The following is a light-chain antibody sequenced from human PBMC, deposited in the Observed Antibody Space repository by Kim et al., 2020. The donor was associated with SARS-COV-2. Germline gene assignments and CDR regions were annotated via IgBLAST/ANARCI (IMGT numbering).Light chain of an antibody. CDR1: KLGDKY. CDR2: QDS. Sequence: SYELTQPPSVSVSPGQTASITCSGDKLGDKYACWYQQKPGQSPVLVIYQDSKRPSGIPERVSGSNSGNTATLTISGTQAMDEADYYCQAWDSSTDVVFGGGTQLTVL. CDR3: QAWDSSTDVV. J-gene: IGLJ2*01. V-gene: IGLV3-1*01.